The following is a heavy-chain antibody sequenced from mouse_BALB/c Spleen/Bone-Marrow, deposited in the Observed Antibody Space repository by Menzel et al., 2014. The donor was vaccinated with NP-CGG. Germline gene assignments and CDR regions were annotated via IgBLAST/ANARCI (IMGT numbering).Heavy chain of an antibody. CDR2: INPTYDST. Sequence: LVESGASVKISCKASGYTFTDYNMDWVKQSHGKSLEWIGDINPTYDSTSYNQKFKGKATLTVDKSSSTAYMELRSLTSEDTAVYYCARSRYFDVWGAGTTVTVSS. CDR1: GYTFTDYN. CDR3: ARSRYFDV. J-gene: IGHJ1*01. V-gene: IGHV1-18*01.